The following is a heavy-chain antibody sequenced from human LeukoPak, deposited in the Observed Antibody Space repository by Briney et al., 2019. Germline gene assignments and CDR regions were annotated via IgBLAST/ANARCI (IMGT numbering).Heavy chain of an antibody. CDR1: GFTFSSYA. V-gene: IGHV3-30*03. CDR2: MSYDGSNK. CDR3: AREGGEYCSGGSCSKGFSY. J-gene: IGHJ4*02. D-gene: IGHD2-15*01. Sequence: QPGGSLRLSCAASGFTFSSYAMSWVRQAPGKGLEWVAPMSYDGSNKYYADSVKGRFTISRDNSKNTLYLQMNSLRAEDTAVYYCAREGGEYCSGGSCSKGFSYWGQGTRVIVSS.